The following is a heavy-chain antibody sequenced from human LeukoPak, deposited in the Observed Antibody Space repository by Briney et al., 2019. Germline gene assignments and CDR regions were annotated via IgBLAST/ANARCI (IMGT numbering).Heavy chain of an antibody. D-gene: IGHD3-22*01. V-gene: IGHV4-39*02. CDR3: ASDSSGYYFFDY. CDR2: VYYTGST. J-gene: IGHJ4*02. CDR1: GGSISSSGYY. Sequence: SETLSLTCTVSGGSISSSGYYWGWIRQPPGKGLEWIGSVYYTGSTYYNPSLKSRVTISVDTSKNQFSLTLTSVTATDTAVYYCASDSSGYYFFDYWGQGTLVTVSS.